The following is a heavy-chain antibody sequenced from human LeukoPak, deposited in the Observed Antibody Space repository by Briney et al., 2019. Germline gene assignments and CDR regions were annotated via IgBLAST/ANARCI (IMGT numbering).Heavy chain of an antibody. V-gene: IGHV3-23*01. D-gene: IGHD3-3*01. CDR3: AIELEWLSYYFDY. Sequence: PGGSLRLSCAASGFTFSSYAMSWVRQAPGKGLEWVSAISGSGGSTYYADSVKGRFTISRDNSKNTLYLQMDSLRAEDTAVYYCAIELEWLSYYFDYWGQGTLVTVSS. CDR1: GFTFSSYA. J-gene: IGHJ4*02. CDR2: ISGSGGST.